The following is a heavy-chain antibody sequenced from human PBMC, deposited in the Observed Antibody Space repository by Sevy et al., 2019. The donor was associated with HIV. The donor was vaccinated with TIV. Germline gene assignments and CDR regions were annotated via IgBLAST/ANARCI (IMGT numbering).Heavy chain of an antibody. J-gene: IGHJ4*02. CDR1: GYTFTDYY. Sequence: ASVKVSCKTSGYTFTDYYIHWVRQAPGQGLEWMGWINPNSGGTHLAQMFQGRVTLTWDTSITTAYMELSRLTSGDTAVYYCARDQQQGTTGNVGAIDYWGQGTLVTVSS. D-gene: IGHD1-1*01. CDR3: ARDQQQGTTGNVGAIDY. V-gene: IGHV1-2*02. CDR2: INPNSGGT.